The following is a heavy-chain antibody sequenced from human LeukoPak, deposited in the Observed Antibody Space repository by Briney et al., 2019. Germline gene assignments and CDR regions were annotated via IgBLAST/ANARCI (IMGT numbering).Heavy chain of an antibody. CDR2: IWYDGSNK. J-gene: IGHJ3*02. V-gene: IGHV3-33*08. D-gene: IGHD3-22*01. CDR3: ARDRHYYDGAFDI. Sequence: GGSLRLSCAASGFTFSSYWMTWVRQAPGKGLEWVAVIWYDGSNKYYADSVKGRFTISRDNSKNTLYLQMNSLRAEDTAVYYCARDRHYYDGAFDIWGQGTMVTVSS. CDR1: GFTFSSYW.